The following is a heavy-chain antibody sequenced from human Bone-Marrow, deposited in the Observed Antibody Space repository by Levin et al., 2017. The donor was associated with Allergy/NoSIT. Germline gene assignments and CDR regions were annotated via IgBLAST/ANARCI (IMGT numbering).Heavy chain of an antibody. D-gene: IGHD4-17*01. CDR1: GFSFSDYY. J-gene: IGHJ4*02. Sequence: GGSLRLSCTASGFSFSDYYMTWIRQAPGKGLEWLSYINTSGSTIYYADSVKGRFTTSRDNAKNSLYLQMNSLRVEDTAVYFCARGHYAPDYWGQGTLVTVSS. CDR3: ARGHYAPDY. CDR2: INTSGSTI. V-gene: IGHV3-11*01.